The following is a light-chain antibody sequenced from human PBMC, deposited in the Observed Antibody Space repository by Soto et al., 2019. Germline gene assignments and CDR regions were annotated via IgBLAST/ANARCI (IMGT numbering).Light chain of an antibody. CDR2: EDS. CDR3: GAWDTSLSAGV. J-gene: IGLJ7*01. V-gene: IGLV1-51*02. Sequence: QSVLTQPPSVSAAPGQTVTISCSGTSSNIESHSVSWYQRLLGTAPKLLIYEDSVRPSGIPDRFSGSKSGTSATLGITGLQPGDEADYYCGAWDTSLSAGVFGGGTQLTVL. CDR1: SSNIESHS.